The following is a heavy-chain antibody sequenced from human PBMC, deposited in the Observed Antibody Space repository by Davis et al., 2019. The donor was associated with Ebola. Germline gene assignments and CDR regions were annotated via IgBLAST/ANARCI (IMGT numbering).Heavy chain of an antibody. CDR1: GFTFSSYA. Sequence: GESLKISCAASGFTFSSYAMYWVRQAPGEGLEWVAFIHYDGSGEYYADSVKGRFTISRDNSKNTLYVQMNSLKIDDTAVYYCTALSTVTTMYFDLWGRGTLVTVSS. CDR2: IHYDGSGE. D-gene: IGHD4-17*01. J-gene: IGHJ2*01. CDR3: TALSTVTTMYFDL. V-gene: IGHV3-30*02.